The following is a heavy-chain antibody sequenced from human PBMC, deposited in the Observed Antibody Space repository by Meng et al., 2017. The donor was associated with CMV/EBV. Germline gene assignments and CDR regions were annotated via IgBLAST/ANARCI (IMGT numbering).Heavy chain of an antibody. CDR2: IGTAGDT. CDR3: ARVSSEGGFDY. V-gene: IGHV3-13*01. J-gene: IGHJ4*02. CDR1: GFTFSSYE. D-gene: IGHD6-6*01. Sequence: GESLKISCAASGFTFSSYEMHWVRQATGKGLEWVSAIGTAGDTYYPGSVKGRFTISRENAKNSLYLQMNSLRAGDTAVYYCARVSSEGGFDYWGQGTLVTVSS.